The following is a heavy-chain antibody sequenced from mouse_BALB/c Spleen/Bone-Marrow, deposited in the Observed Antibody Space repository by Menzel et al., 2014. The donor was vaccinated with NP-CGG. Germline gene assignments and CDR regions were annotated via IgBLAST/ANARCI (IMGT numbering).Heavy chain of an antibody. CDR1: GLSLTGYG. D-gene: IGHD2-4*01. CDR3: ARDSFLITRALDY. V-gene: IGHV2-6-7*01. CDR2: IWGDGST. J-gene: IGHJ4*01. Sequence: QVQLQQSGPGLVAPSQRLSITCTVSGLSLTGYGVSWVRQPPGKGLEWLGMIWGDGSTDYNSALKSRLSISKDNSKSXVFLKMNSLQTDDTARYYCARDSFLITRALDYWGQGTSVTVSS.